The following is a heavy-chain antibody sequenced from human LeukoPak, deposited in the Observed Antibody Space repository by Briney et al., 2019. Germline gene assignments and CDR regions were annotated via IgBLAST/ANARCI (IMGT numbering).Heavy chain of an antibody. J-gene: IGHJ4*02. CDR3: ARLRGLYSDTNRYQTALDC. Sequence: GGSLRLSCAASGFIFSSYGMHWVRQAPGKGLEWVAFIRYDGSNTYYADSVKGRFTISRDNSKNTLYLQMNGLRAEDTAVYYCARLRGLYSDTNRYQTALDCWGQGTLVTVSS. CDR1: GFIFSSYG. V-gene: IGHV3-30*02. D-gene: IGHD1-26*01. CDR2: IRYDGSNT.